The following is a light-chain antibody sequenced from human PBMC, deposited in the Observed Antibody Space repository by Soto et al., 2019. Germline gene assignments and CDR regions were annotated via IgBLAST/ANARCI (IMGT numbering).Light chain of an antibody. Sequence: DIQMTQSPSTLSASVGDRVTITCRASQSISNWLAWYQQKPGKAPKLLIYDASNLESGVPSRFSGSGSGTEFTLTISSLEPEDFALYYCQQHINWPLTFGGGTKVDIK. CDR3: QQHINWPLT. CDR1: QSISNW. V-gene: IGKV1-5*01. J-gene: IGKJ4*01. CDR2: DAS.